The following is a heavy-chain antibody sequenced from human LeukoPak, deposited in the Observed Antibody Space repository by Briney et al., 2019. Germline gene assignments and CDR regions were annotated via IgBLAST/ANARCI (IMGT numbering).Heavy chain of an antibody. CDR1: GFTFSDYW. CDR3: ARDGELRGYSGYDFDY. D-gene: IGHD5-12*01. Sequence: GGSLRLSCAASGFTFSDYWMTWVRQVPGKGLEWVANIKQDGSERYYVDSVKGRFTIPRDNARNSLYLQMNSLRAGDTAVYYCARDGELRGYSGYDFDYWGQGTLVTVSS. J-gene: IGHJ4*02. V-gene: IGHV3-7*01. CDR2: IKQDGSER.